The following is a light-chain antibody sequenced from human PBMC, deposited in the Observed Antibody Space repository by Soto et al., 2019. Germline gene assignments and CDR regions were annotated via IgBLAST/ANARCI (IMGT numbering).Light chain of an antibody. Sequence: IQMTQSPSTFFASVGDIFTITCRASQSVRNWLAWYQQKPGRAPQLLIYDSSTLEPGVPSRFRGSGSGTEFTLTINGLQPDDFATYYCQQYDGYSPQTFGQGTKVDIK. CDR2: DSS. CDR1: QSVRNW. V-gene: IGKV1-5*01. CDR3: QQYDGYSPQT. J-gene: IGKJ1*01.